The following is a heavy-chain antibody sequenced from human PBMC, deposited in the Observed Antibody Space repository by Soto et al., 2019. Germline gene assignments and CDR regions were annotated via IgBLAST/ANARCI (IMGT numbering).Heavy chain of an antibody. Sequence: SETLSLNCSVSGGSIRRRDSCWSWVRQFPGKVLEWIAYITDSGWTEKFPCLKSRATNTIVTSKYQFFLGLSSMTAADKAVYFCARVLIAPGPLEDFFDFWGQGTQVTVSS. CDR1: GGSIRRRDSC. D-gene: IGHD2-21*01. CDR2: ITDSGWT. J-gene: IGHJ4*02. V-gene: IGHV4-31*03. CDR3: ARVLIAPGPLEDFFDF.